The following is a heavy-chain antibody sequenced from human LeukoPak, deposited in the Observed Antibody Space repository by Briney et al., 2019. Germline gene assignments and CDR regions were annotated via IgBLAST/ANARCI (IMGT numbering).Heavy chain of an antibody. V-gene: IGHV3-7*01. CDR2: IKQDGSEK. CDR3: ARGGREQWLVRPFDY. Sequence: GGSLRLSCAASGFTFSSYWMSWVRQAPGKGLEGVANIKQDGSEKYYVDSVKGRFTISRDNAKNSLYLQMNSLRAEDTAGYYCARGGREQWLVRPFDYWGQGTLVTVSS. J-gene: IGHJ4*02. D-gene: IGHD6-19*01. CDR1: GFTFSSYW.